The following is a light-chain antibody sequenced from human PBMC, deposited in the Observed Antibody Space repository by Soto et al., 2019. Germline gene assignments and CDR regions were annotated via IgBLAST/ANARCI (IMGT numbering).Light chain of an antibody. CDR1: QSVSSSY. CDR2: GAS. Sequence: EIVLTQSPCTLSLSPGERATLSCRASQSVSSSYLAWYQQKPGQAPRLLIYGASSRATGIPDRFSGSGSGTDFTLTISRLEPEDFAVYYCQQYGSSSQTFGQGTKVE. CDR3: QQYGSSSQT. V-gene: IGKV3-20*01. J-gene: IGKJ1*01.